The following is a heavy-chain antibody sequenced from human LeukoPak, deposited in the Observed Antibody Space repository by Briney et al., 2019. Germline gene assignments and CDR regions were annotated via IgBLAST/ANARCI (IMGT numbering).Heavy chain of an antibody. CDR3: ASHSRAYNWFDP. D-gene: IGHD2/OR15-2a*01. Sequence: SETLSLTCTVSGGSISSYYWSWIRQPPGKGLEWIGYIYYSGSTNYNPALKSRVTISVDTSKNQFSLKLSSVTAADTAVYYCASHSRAYNWFDPWGQGTLVTVSS. CDR2: IYYSGST. CDR1: GGSISSYY. J-gene: IGHJ5*02. V-gene: IGHV4-59*08.